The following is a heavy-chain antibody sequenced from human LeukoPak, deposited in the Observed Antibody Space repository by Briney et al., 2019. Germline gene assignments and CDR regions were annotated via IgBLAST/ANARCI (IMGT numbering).Heavy chain of an antibody. V-gene: IGHV1-2*02. J-gene: IGHJ4*02. CDR2: INPNSGGT. CDR1: GYNFISYY. D-gene: IGHD1-26*01. Sequence: ASVKASCKASGYNFISYYMHWVRQAPGQGLEWMGWINPNSGGTNYAQKFQGRVTMTRDTSISTAYMELSRLRSDDTAVYYCARVMPHIVGATTYFDYWGQGTLVTVSS. CDR3: ARVMPHIVGATTYFDY.